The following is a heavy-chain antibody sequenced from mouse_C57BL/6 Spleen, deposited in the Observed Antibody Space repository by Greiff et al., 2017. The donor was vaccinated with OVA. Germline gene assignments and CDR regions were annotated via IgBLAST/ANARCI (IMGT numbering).Heavy chain of an antibody. CDR3: ARGDGSSYWYFDV. D-gene: IGHD1-1*01. CDR2: ISSGGSYT. V-gene: IGHV5-6*01. J-gene: IGHJ1*03. Sequence: EAMLVESGGDLVKPGGSLKLSCAASGFPFSSSGMSWVRQTPDKRLEWVATISSGGSYTSSPDSLKGRFTISRDNAKNTLYLQMSSLKSEDTAMYYCARGDGSSYWYFDVWGTGTTVTVSS. CDR1: GFPFSSSG.